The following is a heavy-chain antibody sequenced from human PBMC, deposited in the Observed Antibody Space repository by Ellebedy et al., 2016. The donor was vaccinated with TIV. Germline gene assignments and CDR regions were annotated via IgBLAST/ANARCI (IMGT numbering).Heavy chain of an antibody. CDR1: ADSVSGDY. Sequence: SETLSLTCTVSADSVSGDYWSWIRQPPGKGLEWIGYISFSGFSKYNPSLQSRVTISGDTSKSEFSLTLRSVTAADTAVYYCAGLPRGNIFGYFDYWGQGTQVTASS. J-gene: IGHJ4*02. V-gene: IGHV4-59*02. D-gene: IGHD5-18*01. CDR3: AGLPRGNIFGYFDY. CDR2: ISFSGFS.